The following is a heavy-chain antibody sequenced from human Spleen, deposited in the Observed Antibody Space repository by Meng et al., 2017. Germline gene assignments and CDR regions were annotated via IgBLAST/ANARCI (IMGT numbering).Heavy chain of an antibody. CDR3: ARDPFTVTSLSRQFDY. CDR2: IWYDGSNK. V-gene: IGHV3-33*01. CDR1: GFTFSSYG. Sequence: GGSLRLSCAASGFTFSSYGMHWVRQAPGKGLEWVAVIWYDGSNKYYADSVKGRFTISRDNSKNTLYLQMNSLRAEDTAVYYCARDPFTVTSLSRQFDYWGQGTLVTVSS. D-gene: IGHD4-11*01. J-gene: IGHJ4*02.